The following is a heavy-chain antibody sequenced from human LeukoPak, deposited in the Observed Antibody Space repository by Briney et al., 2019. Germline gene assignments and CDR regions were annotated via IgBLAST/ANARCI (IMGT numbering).Heavy chain of an antibody. CDR2: INHSGST. D-gene: IGHD3-16*01. CDR1: GGSFSDYF. J-gene: IGHJ4*02. V-gene: IGHV4-34*01. CDR3: ARDLTFYFDY. Sequence: SETLSLTCAVYGGSFSDYFWSWIRQPPGKGLEWIGEINHSGSTNSNPSLKSRVTISVDTSKNQFSLKLSSVTAADTAVYHCARDLTFYFDYWGQGTLVTVSS.